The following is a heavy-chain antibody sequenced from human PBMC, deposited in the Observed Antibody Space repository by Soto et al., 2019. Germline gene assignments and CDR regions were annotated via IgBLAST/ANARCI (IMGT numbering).Heavy chain of an antibody. D-gene: IGHD3-22*01. V-gene: IGHV3-74*01. Sequence: EVQLVESGGGLVQPGGSLRLPCAASGFTFRMYWMHWVRQAPGKGLLWVSRINGDGSSTSYADSVKGRFTISRDNAKSTLYLQMNSLRDDDTAVYYCARGDYYDSTGYTFITWGQGTPVTVSS. CDR2: INGDGSST. CDR1: GFTFRMYW. CDR3: ARGDYYDSTGYTFIT. J-gene: IGHJ5*02.